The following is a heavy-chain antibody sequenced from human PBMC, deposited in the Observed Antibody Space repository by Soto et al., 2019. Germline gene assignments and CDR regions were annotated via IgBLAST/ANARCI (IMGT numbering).Heavy chain of an antibody. CDR2: IYYSGSGST. V-gene: IGHV4-39*01. D-gene: IGHD2-2*01. CDR3: SVAAAYPPPPRAFDV. CDR1: SGSITSSTFY. Sequence: QLQLQESGPGLVKPSETLSLTCTVSSGSITSSTFYWGWIRQPPGRGLEWIGSIYYSGSGSTYYNPPLKCRVTISGDTAQDPSSLVLCSVAAADTAVLYFSVAAAYPPPPRAFDVWGQGTMVTVSS. J-gene: IGHJ3*01.